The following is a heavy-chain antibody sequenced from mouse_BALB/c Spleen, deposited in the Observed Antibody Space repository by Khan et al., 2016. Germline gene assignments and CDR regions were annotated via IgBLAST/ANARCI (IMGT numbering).Heavy chain of an antibody. D-gene: IGHD2-4*01. CDR1: GYSFTNYG. V-gene: IGHV9-3*02. CDR2: IDTNTGEP. CDR3: ARWGYDYAGFAY. Sequence: QIQLVQSGPELKKPGETVKLSCKASGYSFTNYGMNWVKQAPGKGLKWMGWIDTNTGEPTYAEDFKGRFAFSLETSAITAYLQINNLKNDDTATYFCARWGYDYAGFAYWGQGTLVTVSA. J-gene: IGHJ3*01.